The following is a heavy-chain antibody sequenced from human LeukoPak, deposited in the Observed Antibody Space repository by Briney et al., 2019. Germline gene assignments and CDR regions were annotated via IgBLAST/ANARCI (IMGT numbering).Heavy chain of an antibody. D-gene: IGHD3-10*01. CDR2: INSDGSST. Sequence: PGGSLRLSCAASGFTFSNYWMHWVRQAPGKGLVWVSRINSDGSSTTYADSVKGRFTISRDNAKNTLYLQMNSLRAEDTVVYYCARDYGRSRDYGMDVWGQGTTVTVSS. CDR3: ARDYGRSRDYGMDV. V-gene: IGHV3-74*03. CDR1: GFTFSNYW. J-gene: IGHJ6*02.